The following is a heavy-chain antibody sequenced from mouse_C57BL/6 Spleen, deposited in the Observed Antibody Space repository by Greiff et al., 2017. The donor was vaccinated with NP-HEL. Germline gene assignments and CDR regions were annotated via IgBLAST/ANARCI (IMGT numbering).Heavy chain of an antibody. Sequence: QVQLQQPGAELVKPGASVKMSCKASGYTFTSYWITWVKQRPGQGLEWIGDIYPGSGSTNYNEKFKSKATLTVDTSSSTAYMQLSSLTSEDSAVYYCAREEEYDGYRYAMDYWGQGTSGTVSS. D-gene: IGHD2-3*01. CDR2: IYPGSGST. J-gene: IGHJ4*01. V-gene: IGHV1-55*01. CDR1: GYTFTSYW. CDR3: AREEEYDGYRYAMDY.